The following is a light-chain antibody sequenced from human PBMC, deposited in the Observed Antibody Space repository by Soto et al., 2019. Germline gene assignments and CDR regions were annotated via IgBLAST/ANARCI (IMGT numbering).Light chain of an antibody. J-gene: IGKJ1*01. V-gene: IGKV1-5*01. CDR1: QSISSW. CDR2: DAS. CDR3: QQYNSYSGT. Sequence: DIQMTQSPSTLSASVGDRVTITCRASQSISSWLAWYQQNPGKAPKLLIYDASSLESGVPSRFSGSGSGTEFTLTLSSLQPDDFATYYCQQYNSYSGTFGQGTKVEIK.